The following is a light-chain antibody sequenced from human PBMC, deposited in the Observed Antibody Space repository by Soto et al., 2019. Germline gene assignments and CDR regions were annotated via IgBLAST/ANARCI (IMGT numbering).Light chain of an antibody. CDR3: CSYVGSYNGV. J-gene: IGLJ3*02. CDR1: SSDVGGYDY. V-gene: IGLV2-11*01. Sequence: QSVLTQPRSVSGSPGQSVTISCTGTSSDVGGYDYVSWYQQHPGKAPKLMIYDVSRRPSGVPDRFSGSKSGNTASLTVSGLRADDEADYYCCSYVGSYNGVFGGGTKVTVL. CDR2: DVS.